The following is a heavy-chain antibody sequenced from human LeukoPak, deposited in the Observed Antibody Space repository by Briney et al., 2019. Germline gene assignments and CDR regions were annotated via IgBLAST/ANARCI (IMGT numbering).Heavy chain of an antibody. CDR3: TRHQTPGWFDP. V-gene: IGHV3-73*01. CDR1: GFTFSGSA. CDR2: IRSKANSYAT. Sequence: GGSLKLSCAASGFTFSGSAMHWVRQASGKGLEWVGRIRSKANSYATAYAASVKGRFTISRDDSKNTAYLQMNSLKTEDTAVYYCTRHQTPGWFDPGAREPWSPSPQ. J-gene: IGHJ5*02.